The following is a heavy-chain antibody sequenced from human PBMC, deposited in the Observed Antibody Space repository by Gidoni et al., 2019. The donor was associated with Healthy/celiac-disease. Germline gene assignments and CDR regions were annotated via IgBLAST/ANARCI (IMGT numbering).Heavy chain of an antibody. J-gene: IGHJ5*02. CDR2: INWNGGST. CDR1: GFTFDDYG. CDR3: ARDRKHELLWFGETFNWFDP. V-gene: IGHV3-20*04. D-gene: IGHD3-10*01. Sequence: EVQLVESGGGVVRPGGSLRLSCAAYGFTFDDYGMSWVRQAPGKGLEWVSGINWNGGSTGYADSVKGRFTISRDNAKNSLYLQMNSLRAEDTALYYCARDRKHELLWFGETFNWFDPWGQGTLVTVSS.